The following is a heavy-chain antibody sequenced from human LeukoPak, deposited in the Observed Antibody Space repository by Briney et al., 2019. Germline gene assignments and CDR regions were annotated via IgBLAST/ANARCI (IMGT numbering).Heavy chain of an antibody. J-gene: IGHJ3*02. CDR1: GYTFTSYG. CDR2: INPNSGGT. CDR3: ARARALVVVVITRPHAFDI. V-gene: IGHV1-2*02. Sequence: ASVKVSCKASGYTFTSYGISWVRQAPGQGLEWMGWINPNSGGTNYAQKFQGRVTMTRDTSISTAYMELSRLRSDDTAVYYCARARALVVVVITRPHAFDIWGQGTMVTVSS. D-gene: IGHD3-22*01.